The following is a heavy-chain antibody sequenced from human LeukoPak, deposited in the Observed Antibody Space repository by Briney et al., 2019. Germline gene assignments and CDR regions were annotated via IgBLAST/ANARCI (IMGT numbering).Heavy chain of an antibody. V-gene: IGHV4-38-2*02. CDR3: ARHAQEYGSGINWFDP. D-gene: IGHD3-10*01. CDR1: GYSISSGYY. Sequence: SETLSLTCTVSGYSISSGYYWGWIRQPPGKGLEWIGSIYHSGSTYYNPSLKSRVTFSVDTSKNQFSLKLSSVTAADTAVYYCARHAQEYGSGINWFDPWGQGTLVTVSS. J-gene: IGHJ5*02. CDR2: IYHSGST.